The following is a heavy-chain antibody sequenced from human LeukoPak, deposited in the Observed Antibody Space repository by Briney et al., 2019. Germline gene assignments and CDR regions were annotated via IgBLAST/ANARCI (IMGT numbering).Heavy chain of an antibody. V-gene: IGHV1-46*01. CDR2: INPSGGSR. J-gene: IGHJ4*02. D-gene: IGHD6-13*01. CDR1: GHTFSIYN. Sequence: ASVKVSCKASGHTFSIYNMHWVRQAPGQGLEWMGIINPSGGSRSNTQKFQGRVTITRDTSTSTVYMELSSLRSEDTAVYYCAREGVAATGLDYWGQGTLVTVSS. CDR3: AREGVAATGLDY.